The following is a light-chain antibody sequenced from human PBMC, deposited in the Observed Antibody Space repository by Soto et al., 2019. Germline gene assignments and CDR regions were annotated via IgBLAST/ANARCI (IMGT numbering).Light chain of an antibody. CDR3: QSYDSSLSGYV. CDR2: GNS. J-gene: IGLJ1*01. V-gene: IGLV1-40*01. Sequence: QSVLTQPPSVSWAPGQRVTISSTGGRSKFGAGYDVHWYQQLPGTAPKLLIYGNSNRPSGVPDRFSGSKSGTSASLAITGLQAEDEADYYCQSYDSSLSGYVFGTGTKVTVL. CDR1: RSKFGAGYD.